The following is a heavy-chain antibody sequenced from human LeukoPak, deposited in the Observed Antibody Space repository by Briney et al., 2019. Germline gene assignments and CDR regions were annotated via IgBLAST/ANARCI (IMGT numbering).Heavy chain of an antibody. J-gene: IGHJ4*02. Sequence: VASVKVSCKASGYTFTSYYMHWVRQAPGQGLEWMGWISAYNGNTNYAQKLQGRVTMTTDTSTSTAYMELRSLRSDDTAVYYCANHCSSTSCYDYWGQGTLVTVSS. CDR1: GYTFTSYY. CDR3: ANHCSSTSCYDY. CDR2: ISAYNGNT. V-gene: IGHV1-18*04. D-gene: IGHD2-2*01.